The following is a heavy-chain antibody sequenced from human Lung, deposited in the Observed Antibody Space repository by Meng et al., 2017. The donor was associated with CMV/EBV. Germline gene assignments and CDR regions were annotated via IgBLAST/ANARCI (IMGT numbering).Heavy chain of an antibody. CDR3: AKDPRYNSSPFEYYFQD. Sequence: SCAASGFTFRSYGMHWVRRAPGKGLEWVAFIRYDGDHKNYRDSVKGRFTISRDNSKKTLYLQMNSLRTEDTAVYYCAKDPRYNSSPFEYYFQDWXQGTXVTVSS. D-gene: IGHD6-19*01. J-gene: IGHJ1*01. CDR2: IRYDGDHK. V-gene: IGHV3-30*02. CDR1: GFTFRSYG.